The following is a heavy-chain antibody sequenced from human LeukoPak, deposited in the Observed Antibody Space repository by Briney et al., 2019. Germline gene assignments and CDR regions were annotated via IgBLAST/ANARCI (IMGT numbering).Heavy chain of an antibody. CDR1: GGSISSYY. CDR3: ARRGSGKYFDQ. D-gene: IGHD3-10*01. J-gene: IGHJ4*02. Sequence: SETLSLTCTVSGGSISSYYWSWIRQPPGKGLEWIGYIYCSGSTNYNPSLKSRVTISVDTSKNQFSLKLSSVTAADTAVYYCARRGSGKYFDQWGQGTLVTVSS. CDR2: IYCSGST. V-gene: IGHV4-59*08.